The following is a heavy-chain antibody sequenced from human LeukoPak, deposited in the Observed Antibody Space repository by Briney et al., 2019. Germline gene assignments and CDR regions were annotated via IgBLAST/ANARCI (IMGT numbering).Heavy chain of an antibody. Sequence: SETLSLTCTVSGGSISSGGYYWSWIRQHPGKGLEWIGYIYYSGSTYYNPSLKSRVTISVDTSKNQFSLKLSSVTAADTAVYYCASREYTISPIAVAGYNWFDPWGQGTLVTVSS. V-gene: IGHV4-31*03. CDR3: ASREYTISPIAVAGYNWFDP. CDR1: GGSISSGGYY. CDR2: IYYSGST. D-gene: IGHD6-19*01. J-gene: IGHJ5*02.